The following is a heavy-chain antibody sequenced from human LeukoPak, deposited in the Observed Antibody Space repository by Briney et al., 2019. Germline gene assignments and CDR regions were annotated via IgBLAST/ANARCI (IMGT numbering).Heavy chain of an antibody. CDR3: AKAYSSSGGSFDY. J-gene: IGHJ4*02. D-gene: IGHD2-2*01. V-gene: IGHV3-9*01. CDR1: GFTFDDYA. CDR2: ISWNSGSI. Sequence: GGSLRLSCVASGFTFDDYAIHWVRQAPGKGLQWVSGISWNSGSIGYADSVKGRFTISRDNAKNSLYLQMNSLRAEDTAFYYCAKAYSSSGGSFDYWGQGTLVTASS.